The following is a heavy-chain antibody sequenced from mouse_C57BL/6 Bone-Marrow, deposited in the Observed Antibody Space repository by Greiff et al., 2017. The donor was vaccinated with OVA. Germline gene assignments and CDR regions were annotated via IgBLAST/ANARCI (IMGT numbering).Heavy chain of an antibody. J-gene: IGHJ3*01. Sequence: EVQVVESGGDLVKPGGSLKLSCAASGFTFSSYGMSWVRQTPDKRLEWVATISSGGSYTYYPDSVKGRFTISRDNAKNTLYLQMSSLKSEDTAMYYCARHESGDYDAGVRGPWFAYWGKGTLVTVSA. CDR2: ISSGGSYT. CDR1: GFTFSSYG. CDR3: ARHESGDYDAGVRGPWFAY. D-gene: IGHD2-4*01. V-gene: IGHV5-6*01.